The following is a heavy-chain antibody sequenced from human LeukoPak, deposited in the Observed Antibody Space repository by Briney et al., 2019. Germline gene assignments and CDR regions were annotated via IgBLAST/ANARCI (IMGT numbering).Heavy chain of an antibody. Sequence: SETLSLTCTVSGGSISSYYWSWIRQAPGKGLEWIANIDYSGNTIYNPALKSRVTMSVDTSKNQFSLKLSSVTAADTAVYYCARTTRPATGWGGEYYFDYWGQGTLVTVSS. CDR3: ARTTRPATGWGGEYYFDY. CDR1: GGSISSYY. J-gene: IGHJ4*02. D-gene: IGHD3-16*01. CDR2: IDYSGNT. V-gene: IGHV4-59*01.